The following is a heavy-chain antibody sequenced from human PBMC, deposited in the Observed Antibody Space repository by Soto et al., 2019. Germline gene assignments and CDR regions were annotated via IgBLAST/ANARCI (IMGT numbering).Heavy chain of an antibody. Sequence: GGSLRLSCAVSGFTFNPYSMNWVRQAPGKGLEWVSSISSFSNYMYYTDSVKGRFTISRDNARNSLYLQMNSLRAEDTAVYFCARDRVPAAIRDYGMDVWGQGTTVTVSS. CDR3: ARDRVPAAIRDYGMDV. CDR1: GFTFNPYS. CDR2: ISSFSNYM. D-gene: IGHD2-2*02. V-gene: IGHV3-21*01. J-gene: IGHJ6*02.